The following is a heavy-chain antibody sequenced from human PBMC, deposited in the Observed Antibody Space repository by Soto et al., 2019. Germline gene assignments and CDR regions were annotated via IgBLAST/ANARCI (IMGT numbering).Heavy chain of an antibody. D-gene: IGHD2-21*01. V-gene: IGHV3-21*01. CDR1: GFTFSTYT. CDR3: ARGYIAMDY. CDR2: ISSSSNYI. Sequence: GESLKISCAASGFTFSTYTMNWVRQAPGKGLEWVSSISSSSNYIYYADSVKGRFTISRDNAKNSLYLQMNSLRAEDTAVYYCARGYIAMDYWGQGTLVTVSS. J-gene: IGHJ4*02.